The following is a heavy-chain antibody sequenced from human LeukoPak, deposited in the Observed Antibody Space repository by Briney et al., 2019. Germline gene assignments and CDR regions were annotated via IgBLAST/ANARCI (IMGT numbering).Heavy chain of an antibody. CDR2: IYYSGST. CDR1: GGSISSYY. Sequence: SEILSLTCTVSGGSISSYYWSWIRQPPGKGLEWIGYIYYSGSTNYNPSLKSRVTISVDTSKNQFSLKLSSVTAADTAVYYCARGRGYGSGIFLDYWGQGTLVTVSS. V-gene: IGHV4-59*08. D-gene: IGHD3-10*01. J-gene: IGHJ4*02. CDR3: ARGRGYGSGIFLDY.